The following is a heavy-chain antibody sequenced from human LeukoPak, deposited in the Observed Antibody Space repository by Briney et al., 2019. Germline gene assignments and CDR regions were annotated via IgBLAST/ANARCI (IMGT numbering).Heavy chain of an antibody. CDR2: MNPNSGNT. CDR3: DGRLRYSSGRYGNYYYMDV. CDR1: GYTFTSYD. D-gene: IGHD6-19*01. Sequence: ASVKVSCKASGYTFTSYDINWVRQATGQGLEWMGWMNPNSGNTGYAQKFQGRVTMTRNTSISTAYMELSSLRSEDTAVYYCDGRLRYSSGRYGNYYYMDVWGEGTTVTVSS. V-gene: IGHV1-8*01. J-gene: IGHJ6*03.